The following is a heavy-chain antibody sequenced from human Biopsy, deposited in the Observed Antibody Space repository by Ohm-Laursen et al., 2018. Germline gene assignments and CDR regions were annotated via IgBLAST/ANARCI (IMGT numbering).Heavy chain of an antibody. Sequence: SVKVSCKASGFTFTSSAMQWVRQARGQGLEWMGWITADNTNSAQKFQGRLTMTTDISTSTAYMDLKGLRSEDTAVYYCARGGGYNWNNGWFDPWGQGTLVTVSS. CDR1: GFTFTSSA. D-gene: IGHD1/OR15-1a*01. J-gene: IGHJ5*02. V-gene: IGHV1-18*01. CDR2: ITADNT. CDR3: ARGGGYNWNNGWFDP.